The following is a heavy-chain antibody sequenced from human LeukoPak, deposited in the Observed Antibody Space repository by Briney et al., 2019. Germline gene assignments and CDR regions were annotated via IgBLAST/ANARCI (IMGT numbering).Heavy chain of an antibody. D-gene: IGHD2-2*01. Sequence: ASVKVSCKASGYTFTTYGLSWVRQAPGQGLEWMGWISGYNGNTNYAQSLQGRVTMTADTSSNTAYMELRSLRSDDTAVYYCARDREVVVPAAWHYWGQGTMVTVSS. CDR3: ARDREVVVPAAWHY. CDR1: GYTFTTYG. CDR2: ISGYNGNT. J-gene: IGHJ4*02. V-gene: IGHV1-18*01.